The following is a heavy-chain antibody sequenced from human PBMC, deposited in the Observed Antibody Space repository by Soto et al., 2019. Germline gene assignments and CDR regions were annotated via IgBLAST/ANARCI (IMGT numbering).Heavy chain of an antibody. D-gene: IGHD6-19*01. Sequence: QVQLVESGGGVVQPGRSLRLSCAASGFTFSSYAMHWVRQAPGKGLEWVAVISYDGSNKYYADSVKGRFTIPRDNSKNTLYLQMNSLRAEDTAVYYCARGAEAPIAVAGYYFDYWGQGTLVTVSS. J-gene: IGHJ4*02. CDR2: ISYDGSNK. CDR1: GFTFSSYA. V-gene: IGHV3-30-3*01. CDR3: ARGAEAPIAVAGYYFDY.